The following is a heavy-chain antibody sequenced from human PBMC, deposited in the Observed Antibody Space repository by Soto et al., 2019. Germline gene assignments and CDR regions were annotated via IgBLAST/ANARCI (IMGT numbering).Heavy chain of an antibody. CDR2: IYYSGST. CDR3: ARARMVRGIIYYYGMDV. J-gene: IGHJ6*02. V-gene: IGHV4-31*03. D-gene: IGHD3-10*01. Sequence: SETLSLTCTVSGGSISSDGNYWSWIRQHPGKGLELIWYIYYSGSTYYNPSLKSRVTISVDTSKNQFSLKLNSVTAADTAVYYCARARMVRGIIYYYGMDVWGQGTTVTVSS. CDR1: GGSISSDGNY.